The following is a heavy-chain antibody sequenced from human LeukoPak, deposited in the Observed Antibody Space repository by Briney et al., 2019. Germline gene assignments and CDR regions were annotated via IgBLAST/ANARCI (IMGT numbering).Heavy chain of an antibody. D-gene: IGHD3-9*01. CDR2: MSLDGSVE. CDR3: GRGGGFYDILTGHIWFDP. V-gene: IGHV3-30*04. CDR1: GFTFGNYA. J-gene: IGHJ5*02. Sequence: PGGSLRLSCAASGFTFGNYAMHWVRQTPGRGLEWLAVMSLDGSVEHYADSVKGRFTISRDNSKSMLFLQMNSLRADDTAVYYCGRGGGFYDILTGHIWFDPSGQGTLVTVSS.